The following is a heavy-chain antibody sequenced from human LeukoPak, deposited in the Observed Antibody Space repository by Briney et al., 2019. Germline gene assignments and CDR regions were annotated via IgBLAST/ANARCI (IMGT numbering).Heavy chain of an antibody. CDR2: INAGNGNT. V-gene: IGHV1-3*01. D-gene: IGHD6-19*01. CDR1: GYTFTSYA. Sequence: GASVKVSCKASGYTFTSYAMHWVRQAPGQRLEWMGWINAGNGNTKYSQKLQGRVTMTTDTSTSTAYMELRSLRSDDTAVYYCARVAPHRRLTSGWYYFDYWGQGTLVTVSS. CDR3: ARVAPHRRLTSGWYYFDY. J-gene: IGHJ4*02.